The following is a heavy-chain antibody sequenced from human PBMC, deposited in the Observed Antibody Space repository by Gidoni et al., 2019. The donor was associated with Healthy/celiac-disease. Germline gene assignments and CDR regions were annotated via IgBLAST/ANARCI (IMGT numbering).Heavy chain of an antibody. V-gene: IGHV4-30-4*01. CDR3: ASTVVDTAMVGVDY. D-gene: IGHD5-18*01. CDR2: IYYSGST. CDR1: ASSLGSGDYS. Sequence: QVQLKESGPVLVTPSQTLSLTCTVSASSLGSGDYSWSWIRQPPGKGREWIGYIYYSGSTYYNLSLKSRVTISAYTSKNQFSRKLSPVTAADTAVYYCASTVVDTAMVGVDYWGQGTLVTVSA. J-gene: IGHJ4*02.